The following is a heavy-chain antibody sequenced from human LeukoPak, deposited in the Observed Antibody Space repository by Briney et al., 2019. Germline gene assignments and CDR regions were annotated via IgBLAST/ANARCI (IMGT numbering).Heavy chain of an antibody. Sequence: SETLSLTCTVSGGSISSYYWSWIRQPPGKGLEWIGEINHSGSTNYNPSLKSRVTISVDTSKNQFSLKLSSVTAADTAVYYCARGPNWFDPWGQGTLATVSS. V-gene: IGHV4-34*01. CDR2: INHSGST. J-gene: IGHJ5*02. CDR1: GGSISSYY. CDR3: ARGPNWFDP.